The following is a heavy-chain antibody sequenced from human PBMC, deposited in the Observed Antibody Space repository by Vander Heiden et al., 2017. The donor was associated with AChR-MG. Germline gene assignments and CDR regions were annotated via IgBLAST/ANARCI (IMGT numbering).Heavy chain of an antibody. CDR3: ARIGILTGLRGVETTQFDY. Sequence: EVQLVESGGGLVKPGGSLRLSCPASGFTFSSYSMNWVRQAPGKGLEWVSSISSSSSYIYYADSVKGRFTISRDNAKNSLYLQMNSLRAEDTAVYYCARIGILTGLRGVETTQFDYWGQGTLVTVSS. CDR1: GFTFSSYS. CDR2: ISSSSSYI. J-gene: IGHJ4*02. D-gene: IGHD3-9*01. V-gene: IGHV3-21*01.